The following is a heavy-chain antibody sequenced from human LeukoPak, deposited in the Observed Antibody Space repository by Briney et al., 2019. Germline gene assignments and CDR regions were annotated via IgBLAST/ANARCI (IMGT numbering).Heavy chain of an antibody. J-gene: IGHJ5*02. CDR2: IYYSGSS. Sequence: SETLSLTCAVYGGSFSGYYWSWIRQPPGKGLEWLGYIYYSGSSNYNPSLKSRVTISVDTSKNQFSLKLSSVTAADTAVYYCARTQQGYGPGDWFDPWGQGTLVTVSS. V-gene: IGHV4-34*11. CDR3: ARTQQGYGPGDWFDP. CDR1: GGSFSGYY. D-gene: IGHD5-18*01.